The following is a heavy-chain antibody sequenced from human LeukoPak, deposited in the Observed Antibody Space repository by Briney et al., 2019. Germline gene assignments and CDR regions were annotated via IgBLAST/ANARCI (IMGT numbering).Heavy chain of an antibody. V-gene: IGHV4-31*03. Sequence: SQTLSLTCTVSGGSISSGGYYWSWIRQHPGKGLEWIGYIYYSGSTYYNPSLKSRVTISVDTSKNQFSLKLSSVTAADTAVYYCARVPYCSGGSCNYYYYYAMDVWGQGTTVTVSS. CDR2: IYYSGST. D-gene: IGHD2-15*01. CDR3: ARVPYCSGGSCNYYYYYAMDV. CDR1: GGSISSGGYY. J-gene: IGHJ6*02.